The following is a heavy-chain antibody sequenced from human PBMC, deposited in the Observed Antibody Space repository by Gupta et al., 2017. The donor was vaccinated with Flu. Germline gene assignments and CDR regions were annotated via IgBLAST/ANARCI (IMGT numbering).Heavy chain of an antibody. CDR2: IYWNDDK. D-gene: IGHD3-3*01. CDR1: GLSLSTSGVG. V-gene: IGHV2-5*01. Sequence: QLTLTESGPTLVNPTQPLTLTCTFSGLSLSTSGVGVGWISQPPGQALEWLALIYWNDDKRYSPSLKSRLTITKDTSKNQVCLTMTNMDPVDTATYYCAHNVKPDPATLSGYFPQTFDYWGQGTLVTVSS. J-gene: IGHJ4*02. CDR3: AHNVKPDPATLSGYFPQTFDY.